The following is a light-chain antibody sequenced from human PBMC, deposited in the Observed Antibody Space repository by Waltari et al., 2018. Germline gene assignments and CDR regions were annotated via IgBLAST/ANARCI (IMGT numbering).Light chain of an antibody. V-gene: IGKV3-15*01. CDR1: QRISRN. J-gene: IGKJ1*01. Sequence: EIVMTQSPATLSVSPGERATLSCRASQRISRNLAWYQQKPGQAPRLLIYGASTRATGIPARFTGSGSGTEFTLTISSLQSEDFAVYYCQQYIHRPPWWTFGQGTKVEIK. CDR2: GAS. CDR3: QQYIHRPPWWT.